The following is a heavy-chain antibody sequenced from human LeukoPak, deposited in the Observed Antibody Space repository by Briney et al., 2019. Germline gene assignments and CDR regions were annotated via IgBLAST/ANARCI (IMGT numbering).Heavy chain of an antibody. CDR1: GFTFSSYS. J-gene: IGHJ4*02. V-gene: IGHV3-21*01. Sequence: GGSLRLSCAASGFTFSSYSMTWVRQAPGKGLEWVSSISSSSSYIYYADPVKGRFTISRDNAKNSLYLQMNSLRAEDTAVYYCASLTGVYGDSYYFDYWGQGTLVTVSS. D-gene: IGHD4-17*01. CDR3: ASLTGVYGDSYYFDY. CDR2: ISSSSSYI.